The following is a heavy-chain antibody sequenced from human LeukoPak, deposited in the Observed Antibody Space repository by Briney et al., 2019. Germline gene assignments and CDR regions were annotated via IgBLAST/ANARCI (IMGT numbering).Heavy chain of an antibody. V-gene: IGHV4-30-2*06. CDR2: IYHSGST. CDR3: ARSMYYYGSGSYYELDY. D-gene: IGHD3-10*01. CDR1: GGSISSGGYS. Sequence: SQTLSLTCAVSGGSISSGGYSWSWIRQSPGKGLEWIGYIYHSGSTYYNPSLKSRVTISVDRSKNQFSLKLSSVTAADTAVYYCARSMYYYGSGSYYELDYWGQGTLVTVSS. J-gene: IGHJ4*02.